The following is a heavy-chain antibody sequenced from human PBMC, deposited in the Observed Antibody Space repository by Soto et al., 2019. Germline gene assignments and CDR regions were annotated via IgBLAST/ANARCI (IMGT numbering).Heavy chain of an antibody. CDR2: ISTTSFTI. Sequence: PGGSLRLSXAASGFSFSTYNMGWVRQAPGKGPEWIAYISTTSFTIYYADSVKGRFTISRDNDRNSLYLEMNSLRDEDTAVYYCARDRCYDGTCYSASDSWGQGTLVTVSS. V-gene: IGHV3-48*02. CDR1: GFSFSTYN. J-gene: IGHJ5*01. CDR3: ARDRCYDGTCYSASDS. D-gene: IGHD2-15*01.